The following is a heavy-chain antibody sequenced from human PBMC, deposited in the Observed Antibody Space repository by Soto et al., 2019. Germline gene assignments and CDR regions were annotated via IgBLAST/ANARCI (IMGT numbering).Heavy chain of an antibody. CDR1: GSLPVGSLSTYF. V-gene: IGHV4-34*01. Sequence: PXGTLSLTVGLSGSLPVGSLSTYFWTWIRQPPGKGLEWIGEINHSGSPNYSPSLRGRVTISLDTSKKQFSLNLSSVTAADTTVYFCARARFSQWSQDYYGLDVWGQGTTVTVSS. J-gene: IGHJ6*02. CDR2: INHSGSP. D-gene: IGHD3-3*01. CDR3: ARARFSQWSQDYYGLDV.